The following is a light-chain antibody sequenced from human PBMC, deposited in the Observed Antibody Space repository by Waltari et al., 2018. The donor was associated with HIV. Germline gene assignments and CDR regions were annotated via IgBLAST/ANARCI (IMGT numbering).Light chain of an antibody. V-gene: IGLV2-8*01. CDR3: SSYAGSNILV. CDR2: EVT. Sequence: QPALTQPPPASGSPGQSVTISCTGTSSDVGSYNYVSCYQQHPGKAPKLMIDEVTKRPSGVPDRFSGSESGNTASLTVSGLQAEDEADYYCSSYAGSNILVFGGGTKLTVL. J-gene: IGLJ2*01. CDR1: SSDVGSYNY.